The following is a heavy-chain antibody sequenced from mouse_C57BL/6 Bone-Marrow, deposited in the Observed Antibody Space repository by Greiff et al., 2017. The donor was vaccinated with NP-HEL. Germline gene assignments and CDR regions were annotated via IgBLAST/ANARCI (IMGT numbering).Heavy chain of an antibody. V-gene: IGHV1-4*01. CDR2: INPSSGYT. J-gene: IGHJ2*01. CDR3: ARRKMGLRRYYFDY. Sequence: VQLVESGAELARPGASVKMSCKASGYTFTSYTMHWVKQRPGQGLEWIGYINPSSGYTKYNQKFKDKATLTADKSSSTAYMQLSSLTSEDSAVYYCARRKMGLRRYYFDYWGQGTTLTVSS. D-gene: IGHD2-4*01. CDR1: GYTFTSYT.